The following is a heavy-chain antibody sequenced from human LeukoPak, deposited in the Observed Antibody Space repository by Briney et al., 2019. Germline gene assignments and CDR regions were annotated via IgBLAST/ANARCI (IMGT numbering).Heavy chain of an antibody. CDR3: ATGQAPHRPGVDHNKTALSWNLLSWFDP. V-gene: IGHV1-69*10. CDR1: GGTFTTYA. CDR2: IIPFLGLT. J-gene: IGHJ5*02. D-gene: IGHD6-13*01. Sequence: ASVTLSCTASGGTFTTYAFTWVWQAPGQGLELMGGIIPFLGLTNYAHIFQDRLTITADESTTTAYMELSRLKPEDTAVYFCATGQAPHRPGVDHNKTALSWNLLSWFDPWGQGTLVTVSS.